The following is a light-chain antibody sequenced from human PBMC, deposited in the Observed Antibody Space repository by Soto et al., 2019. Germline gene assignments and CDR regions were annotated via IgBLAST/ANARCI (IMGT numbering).Light chain of an antibody. CDR2: DVN. J-gene: IGLJ1*01. V-gene: IGLV2-11*01. CDR3: VSFAGGTYV. CDR1: SSDVGAYIF. Sequence: LTQPRSVSGSPGQSVTISCTGTSSDVGAYIFVSWYQQHPGKAPKLMVYDVNRRPPGVPDRFFGSKSGNTASLTVSGLQAEDEADYYCVSFAGGTYVFGTGTKVTVL.